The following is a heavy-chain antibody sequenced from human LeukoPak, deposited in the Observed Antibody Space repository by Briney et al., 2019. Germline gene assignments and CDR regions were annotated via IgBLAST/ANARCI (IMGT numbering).Heavy chain of an antibody. CDR3: ANFVDTSMGGNDY. J-gene: IGHJ4*02. V-gene: IGHV3-23*01. CDR2: ISADSYYT. D-gene: IGHD5-18*01. Sequence: TGGSLRLSCAASGFTLSSHAMSWVRQAPGKGLEWVSAISADSYYTYYADSVQGRFTISRDNSKNTLYLQMNSLRAEDTALYYCANFVDTSMGGNDYWGQGTLVTVSS. CDR1: GFTLSSHA.